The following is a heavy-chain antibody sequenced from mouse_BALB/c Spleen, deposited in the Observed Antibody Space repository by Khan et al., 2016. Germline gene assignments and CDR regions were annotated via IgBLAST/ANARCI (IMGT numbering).Heavy chain of an antibody. CDR3: VRRNLRWYFDD. J-gene: IGHJ1*01. Sequence: EVQLVESGGGLVQPKGSLKLSCAASGFTFNTYAMDWVRQAPGKGLEWVARISTKSNNLSKYYADSVKDRFTISRADSQSRLYLHMNILKTEDTAMYYCVRRNLRWYFDDWGAGTTVTVSS. CDR2: ISTKSNNLSK. CDR1: GFTFNTYA. V-gene: IGHV10-1*02. D-gene: IGHD1-1*01.